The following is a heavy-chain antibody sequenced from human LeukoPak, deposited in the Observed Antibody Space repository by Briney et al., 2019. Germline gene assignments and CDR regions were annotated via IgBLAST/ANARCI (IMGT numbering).Heavy chain of an antibody. D-gene: IGHD2-2*02. CDR1: GFTFSNYA. CDR2: ISSGSDRT. J-gene: IGHJ4*02. CDR3: GRARYCSSTSCYIDY. V-gene: IGHV3-23*01. Sequence: GGSLRLSCAASGFTFSNYAMSWVRQAPGKGLEWVSAISSGSDRTNYGRSVKGRFTISRDNSKNTLYLQMNSLRADDTAVYYCGRARYCSSTSCYIDYWGQGTLVTVSS.